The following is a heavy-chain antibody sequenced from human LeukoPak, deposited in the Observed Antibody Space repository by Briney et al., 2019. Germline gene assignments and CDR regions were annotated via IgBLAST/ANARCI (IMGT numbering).Heavy chain of an antibody. CDR1: GFTFSSYS. CDR3: AKDRGFYDILTGYESPSDY. CDR2: ISSSSSYI. J-gene: IGHJ4*02. Sequence: KAGGSLRLSCAASGFTFSSYSMNWVRQAPGKGLEWVSSISSSSSYIYYADSVKGRFTISRDNSKNTLYLQMNSLRAEDTAVYYCAKDRGFYDILTGYESPSDYWGQGTLVTVSS. D-gene: IGHD3-9*01. V-gene: IGHV3-21*04.